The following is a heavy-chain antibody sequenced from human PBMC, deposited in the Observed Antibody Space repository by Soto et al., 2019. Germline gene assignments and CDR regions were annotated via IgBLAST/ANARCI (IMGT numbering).Heavy chain of an antibody. V-gene: IGHV6-1*01. Sequence: SQTLSLTCAISGGNVSSNSAAWNWIRQSPSRGLEWLGRTYYRSKWYNDYAVSMKSRITINPDTSKNQFSLQLNSVTPEDTAVYYCARDMGYCSSTSCYPPNWFDPWGQGTLVTVSS. J-gene: IGHJ5*02. D-gene: IGHD2-2*01. CDR2: TYYRSKWYN. CDR1: GGNVSSNSAA. CDR3: ARDMGYCSSTSCYPPNWFDP.